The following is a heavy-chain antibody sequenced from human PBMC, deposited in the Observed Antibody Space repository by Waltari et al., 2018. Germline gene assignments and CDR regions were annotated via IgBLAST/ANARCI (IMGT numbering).Heavy chain of an antibody. D-gene: IGHD3-3*01. Sequence: EVQLVESGGGLVQPGGSLRLSCAASGFPFSSHWMNWVRQAPGKGLEGVAIINKDGSKKFYVDSVRGRFTVSRDNAKNSLYLQMNSLRVDDTAVYYCARDEEWSSDRWGQGTLVTVSS. V-gene: IGHV3-7*03. CDR3: ARDEEWSSDR. J-gene: IGHJ4*02. CDR2: INKDGSKK. CDR1: GFPFSSHW.